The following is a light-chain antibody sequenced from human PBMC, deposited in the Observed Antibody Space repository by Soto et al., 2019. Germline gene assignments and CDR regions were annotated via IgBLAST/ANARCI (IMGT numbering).Light chain of an antibody. V-gene: IGLV1-44*01. CDR2: SNN. J-gene: IGLJ2*01. CDR1: SSNIGSNT. Sequence: QAVVTQPPSASGTPGQRVTISCSGSSSNIGSNTVNWYQQLPGTAPKLLIYSNNQRPSGVPDRFSGSKSGTSASLAISGLQSEDQADYYCAAGDDSLNGGVVFGGGTQLTVL. CDR3: AAGDDSLNGGVV.